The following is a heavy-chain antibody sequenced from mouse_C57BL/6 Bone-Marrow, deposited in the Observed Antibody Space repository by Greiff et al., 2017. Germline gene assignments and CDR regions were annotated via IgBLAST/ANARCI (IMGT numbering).Heavy chain of an antibody. D-gene: IGHD3-2*02. CDR3: AGQRDSSGWVAY. J-gene: IGHJ3*01. Sequence: EVKLVESGGDLVKPGGSLKLSCAASGFTFSSYGMSWVRQTPDKRLEWVATISSGGSYTYYPDSVKGRFTISRDNAKNTLYLQMSSLKSEDTAMYYGAGQRDSSGWVAYWGQGTLVTVSA. CDR2: ISSGGSYT. V-gene: IGHV5-6*02. CDR1: GFTFSSYG.